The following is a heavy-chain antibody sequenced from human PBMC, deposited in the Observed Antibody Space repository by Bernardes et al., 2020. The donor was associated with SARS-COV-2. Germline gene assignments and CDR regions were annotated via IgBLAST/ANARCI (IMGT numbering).Heavy chain of an antibody. CDR3: ARGEAYYDFWSGYGMDV. CDR1: GYTFTGYY. Sequence: ASVKVSCKASGYTFTGYYMHWVRQAPGQGLEWMGWINPNSGGTNYAQKFQGWVTMTRDTSISTAYMELSRLRSDDTAVYYCARGEAYYDFWSGYGMDVWGQGTTVTVSS. D-gene: IGHD3-3*01. V-gene: IGHV1-2*04. CDR2: INPNSGGT. J-gene: IGHJ6*02.